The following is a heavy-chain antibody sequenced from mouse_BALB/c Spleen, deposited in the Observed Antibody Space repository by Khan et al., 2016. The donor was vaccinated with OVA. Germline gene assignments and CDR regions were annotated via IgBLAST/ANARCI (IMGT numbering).Heavy chain of an antibody. CDR2: ITYSGAT. V-gene: IGHV3-2*02. D-gene: IGHD2-3*01. Sequence: EVQLQESGPGLVKPSQSLSLTRTVTGYSITSDYAWNWIRQFPGNKLEWMGYITYSGATNHNPSLNSRISNTRDTSKNQFFLHLNSVTSDATATYYGVRSGYGYYGAYFPYWGQGTLVTVSA. J-gene: IGHJ3*01. CDR3: VRSGYGYYGAYFPY. CDR1: GYSITSDYA.